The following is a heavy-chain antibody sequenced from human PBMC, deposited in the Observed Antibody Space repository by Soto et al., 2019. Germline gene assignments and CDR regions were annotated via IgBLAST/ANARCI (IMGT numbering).Heavy chain of an antibody. Sequence: EVQLVESGGGLVQPGRSLRLSCTASGFTFGASVMSWFRQPPGKGLEWVGYIRSLPYGGTTEYVASVKGRFNTSRDDSKSIAYLQMNSLKSEDTAVYYCTRDSVGNGGNSGGEYWGQGTLVTVSS. CDR1: GFTFGASV. CDR2: IRSLPYGGTT. J-gene: IGHJ4*02. D-gene: IGHD2-15*01. CDR3: TRDSVGNGGNSGGEY. V-gene: IGHV3-49*03.